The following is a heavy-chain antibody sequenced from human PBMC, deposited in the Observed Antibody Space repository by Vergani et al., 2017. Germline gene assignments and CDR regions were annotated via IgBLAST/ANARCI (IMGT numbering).Heavy chain of an antibody. J-gene: IGHJ6*03. Sequence: QITLKESGPTLVKPTQTLTLTCTFSGFSLSTSGVGVGWIRQPPGKALEWLALIYWDDDKRYSPSLKSRLTITKDTSKNQVVLTMTNMDPVDTATYYCARNYDSWSGYYDYYYYMDVWGKGTTVTVSS. CDR1: GFSLSTSGVG. CDR3: ARNYDSWSGYYDYYYYMDV. V-gene: IGHV2-5*02. CDR2: IYWDDDK. D-gene: IGHD3-3*01.